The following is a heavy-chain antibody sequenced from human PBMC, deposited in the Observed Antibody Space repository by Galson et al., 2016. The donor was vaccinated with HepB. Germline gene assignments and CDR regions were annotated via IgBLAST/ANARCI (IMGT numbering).Heavy chain of an antibody. Sequence: SLRLSCAASGFTISPYWMSWVRQTPGKGLEWVAIIKHDGSEEYYVDSVKGRFTISRDNAKNSLYLEMNSLRAEDSSLYFCARDSGSCRTIYCRGDAYDLLGQGTMVTVSS. J-gene: IGHJ3*01. CDR2: IKHDGSEE. CDR3: ARDSGSCRTIYCRGDAYDL. V-gene: IGHV3-7*01. D-gene: IGHD2-15*01. CDR1: GFTISPYW.